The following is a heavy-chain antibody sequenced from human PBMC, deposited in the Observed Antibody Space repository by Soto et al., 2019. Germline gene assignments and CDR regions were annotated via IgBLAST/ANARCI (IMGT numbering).Heavy chain of an antibody. CDR2: INPSGGST. D-gene: IGHD2-15*01. Sequence: ASVKVSCKASGYTFTSYHMHWVRQAPGQGLEWMGIINPSGGSTSYAQKFQGRVTMTRDTSTSTVYMELSSLRSEDTAVYYCARDVGYCSGGSCYFNDAFDIWGQGTMVTVS. J-gene: IGHJ3*02. CDR1: GYTFTSYH. V-gene: IGHV1-46*03. CDR3: ARDVGYCSGGSCYFNDAFDI.